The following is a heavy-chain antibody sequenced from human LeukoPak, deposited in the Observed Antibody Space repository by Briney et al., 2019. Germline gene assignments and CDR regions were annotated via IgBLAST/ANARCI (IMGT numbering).Heavy chain of an antibody. V-gene: IGHV4-39*01. CDR2: IYYSGST. CDR1: GGSVNSYY. Sequence: SETLSLTCTVSGGSVNSYYWGWIRQPPGKGLEWIGSIYYSGSTHYNPSLKSRVTISVDTSKNQFSLKLSSVTAADTAVYYCARPDPNDAFDIWGQGTMVTVSS. CDR3: ARPDPNDAFDI. J-gene: IGHJ3*02.